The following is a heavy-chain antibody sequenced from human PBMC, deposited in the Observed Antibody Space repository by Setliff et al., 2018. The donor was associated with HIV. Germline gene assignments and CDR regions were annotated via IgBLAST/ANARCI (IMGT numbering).Heavy chain of an antibody. D-gene: IGHD1-1*01. Sequence: ASVKVSCKSSGYTFTDYFMHWVRQAPGQGLEWMGWISPDNANTRISQRFQGRVTMTRDTSINTAYMELNSLRSDDTAVYYCARQLSNSFDYWGQGTLVTVSS. CDR2: ISPDNANT. V-gene: IGHV1-2*02. CDR1: GYTFTDYF. J-gene: IGHJ4*02. CDR3: ARQLSNSFDY.